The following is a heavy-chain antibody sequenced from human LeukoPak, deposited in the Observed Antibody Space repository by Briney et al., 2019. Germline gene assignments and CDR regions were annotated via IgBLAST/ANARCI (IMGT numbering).Heavy chain of an antibody. J-gene: IGHJ4*02. CDR1: GFTFTSSA. D-gene: IGHD3-22*01. CDR2: IVVVSGNT. V-gene: IGHV1-58*02. Sequence: GASVNVSCKASGFTFTSSAMQWVRQARGQRLEWIGWIVVVSGNTNYAQKFQERVTITRDMSTSTAYMELSSLRSEDTAVYHCAADLFGYDSSGYYYYWGQGTLVTVSS. CDR3: AADLFGYDSSGYYYY.